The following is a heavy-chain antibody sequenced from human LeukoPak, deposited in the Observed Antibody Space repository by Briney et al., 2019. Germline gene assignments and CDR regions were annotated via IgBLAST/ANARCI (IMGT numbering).Heavy chain of an antibody. Sequence: PGGSLRLSCAASGFTFNDYARHGVRQAPGKGLEWVSVISRAGETTFYTDSVKGRFTSSRDNSKSSLYLQMNSLRTEDTALYFCAKDLRGPMVRGAISRDQLDFWGQGTLVTVSS. CDR2: ISRAGETT. CDR1: GFTFNDYA. J-gene: IGHJ4*02. V-gene: IGHV3-43*02. CDR3: AKDLRGPMVRGAISRDQLDF. D-gene: IGHD3-10*01.